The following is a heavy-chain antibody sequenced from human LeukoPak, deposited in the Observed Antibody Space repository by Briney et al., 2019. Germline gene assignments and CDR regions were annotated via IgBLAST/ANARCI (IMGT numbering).Heavy chain of an antibody. D-gene: IGHD1-14*01. CDR2: IRQDGADI. J-gene: IGHJ3*01. V-gene: IGHV3-7*01. CDR3: ASAFRIFPGFG. CDR1: GLTFSSYW. Sequence: GGSLRLSCAASGLTFSSYWMRWVRQAPGKGLEWVAIIRQDGADISYADSVKGRFTISKDNTKNSLYLQMNSLRAEDTAVYYCASAFRIFPGFGWGQGTMVTVSS.